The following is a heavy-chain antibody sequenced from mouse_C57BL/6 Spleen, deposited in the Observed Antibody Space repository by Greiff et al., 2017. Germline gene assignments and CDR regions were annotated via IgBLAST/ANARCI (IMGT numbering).Heavy chain of an antibody. CDR2: IYPGSGST. CDR3: ARDGITTVLDY. J-gene: IGHJ4*01. Sequence: QVQLQQPGAELVKPGASVKMSCKASGYTFTSYWMTWVKQRPGQGLEWIGDIYPGSGSTNYNEKFKSKATLTVDTSSSTAYMQLSSLTSEDSAVYYCARDGITTVLDYWGQGTSVTVSS. V-gene: IGHV1-55*01. D-gene: IGHD1-1*01. CDR1: GYTFTSYW.